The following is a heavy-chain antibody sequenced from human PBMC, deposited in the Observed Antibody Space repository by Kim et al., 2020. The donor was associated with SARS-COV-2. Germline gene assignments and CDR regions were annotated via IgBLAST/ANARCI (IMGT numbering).Heavy chain of an antibody. J-gene: IGHJ4*02. CDR1: GGSISSYY. CDR3: ARVGCSGGSCYFDY. D-gene: IGHD2-15*01. V-gene: IGHV4-59*01. Sequence: SETLSLTCTVSGGSISSYYWSWIRQPPGKGLEWIGYIYYSGSTNYNPSLKSRVTISVDTSKNQFSLKLSSVTAADTAVYYCARVGCSGGSCYFDYWGQGTLVTVSS. CDR2: IYYSGST.